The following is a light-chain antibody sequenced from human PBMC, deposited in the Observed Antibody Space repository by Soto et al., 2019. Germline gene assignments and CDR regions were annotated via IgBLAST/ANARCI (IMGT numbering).Light chain of an antibody. CDR2: AAS. CDR3: QQYYSYPYT. CDR1: QGISSY. J-gene: IGKJ2*01. Sequence: AIRMTQSPSSFSASTGDRVTITCRASQGISSYLAWYQQKPGKAPKLLIYAASTLQSGVPSRFSGSGSGTDFTLTTSCLHSESFATYYCQQYYSYPYTFAQGTKLEIK. V-gene: IGKV1-8*01.